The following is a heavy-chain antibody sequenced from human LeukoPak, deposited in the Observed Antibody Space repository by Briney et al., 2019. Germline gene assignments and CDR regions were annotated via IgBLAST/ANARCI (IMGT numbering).Heavy chain of an antibody. V-gene: IGHV3-23*01. Sequence: GGSPRLSCAASGFTFSSHGMSWVRQAPGKGLEWVSTISGSGDYTYYADSVKGRFTISRDNSKNTLYLQMNSLRAEDTAVYYCAKVTYGSGTYGAFDSWGQGTLVTVSS. CDR2: ISGSGDYT. J-gene: IGHJ4*02. D-gene: IGHD3-10*01. CDR1: GFTFSSHG. CDR3: AKVTYGSGTYGAFDS.